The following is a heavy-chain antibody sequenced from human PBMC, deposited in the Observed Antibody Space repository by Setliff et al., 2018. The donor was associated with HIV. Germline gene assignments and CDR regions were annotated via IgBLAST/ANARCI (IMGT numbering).Heavy chain of an antibody. D-gene: IGHD6-13*01. V-gene: IGHV1-69*05. CDR2: SIPMYGTS. Sequence: SVKVSCKASGGTFSSYAISWVRQAPGQGLVWMGGSIPMYGTSNYAQKFQGRVTITTDESTSTAYMKLSSLRSEDTAVYYCADSTYYYYYGMDVWGQGTTVTVSS. CDR1: GGTFSSYA. J-gene: IGHJ6*02. CDR3: ADSTYYYYYGMDV.